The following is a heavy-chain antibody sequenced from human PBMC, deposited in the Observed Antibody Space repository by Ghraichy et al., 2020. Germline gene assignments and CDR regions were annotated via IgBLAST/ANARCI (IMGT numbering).Heavy chain of an antibody. CDR3: ARGPIAFRLGGSYYFDY. CDR2: INHSGSA. Sequence: SETLSLTCAVYGGSFSGHYWSWVRQPPGKGLEWIGEINHSGSANYNPSLKSRVTISVDRSKNQFSLKMSSVTAADTAVYYCARGPIAFRLGGSYYFDYWGQGTLVTVSS. V-gene: IGHV4-34*01. CDR1: GGSFSGHY. D-gene: IGHD6-13*01. J-gene: IGHJ4*02.